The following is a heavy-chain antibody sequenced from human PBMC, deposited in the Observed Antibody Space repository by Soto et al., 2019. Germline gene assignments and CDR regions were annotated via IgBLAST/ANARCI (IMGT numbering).Heavy chain of an antibody. V-gene: IGHV1-8*01. CDR1: GYTFTSYD. D-gene: IGHD3-10*02. CDR2: MNPNIGNT. CDR3: AREALFRMDV. J-gene: IGHJ6*02. Sequence: QVQLVQSGAEVKKPGASVKVSCKASGYTFTSYDINWVRHATGQGLEWMGWMNPNIGNTAYAQKLQGRVTMTRNTSISTDYMDLSSLRSADTAVYYCAREALFRMDVWGRGTTVTVSS.